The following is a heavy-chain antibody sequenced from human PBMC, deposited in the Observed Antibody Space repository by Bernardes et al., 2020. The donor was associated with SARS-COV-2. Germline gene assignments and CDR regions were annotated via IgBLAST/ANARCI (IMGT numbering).Heavy chain of an antibody. Sequence: SVKVSCQASGYTLTDSYMNWLRQAPGQGLAWMGWINPDSCATNYPQKFQGRVSMTRDTSINTAYMELSGLTSDDTAVYYCAKGVLRELAGFDPWGQGTLVTVSS. CDR1: GYTLTDSY. J-gene: IGHJ5*02. CDR2: INPDSCAT. D-gene: IGHD3-10*01. V-gene: IGHV1-2*02. CDR3: AKGVLRELAGFDP.